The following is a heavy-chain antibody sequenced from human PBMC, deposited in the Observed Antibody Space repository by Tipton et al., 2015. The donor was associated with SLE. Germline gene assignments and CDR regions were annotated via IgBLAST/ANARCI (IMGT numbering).Heavy chain of an antibody. J-gene: IGHJ4*02. CDR1: GGSISTTGYF. CDR3: ARHGDSLMPPDY. Sequence: TLSLTCTVSGGSISTTGYFWNWIRQPAGKGLEWIGRGFAGGLTDPNPSLKSRVTMSLDTSKNRFSLKLSSVTAADTAVYYCARHGDSLMPPDYWGQGTLVTVSS. V-gene: IGHV4-61*02. D-gene: IGHD2-2*01. CDR2: GFAGGLT.